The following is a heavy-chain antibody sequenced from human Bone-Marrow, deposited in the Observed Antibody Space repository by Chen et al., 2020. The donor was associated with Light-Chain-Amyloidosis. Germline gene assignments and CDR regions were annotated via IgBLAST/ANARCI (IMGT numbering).Heavy chain of an antibody. CDR1: DYTFPNYW. D-gene: IGHD5-12*01. CDR2: IYPDDSDA. V-gene: IGHV5-51*03. Sequence: GQPGPEVKKPGGSLKTPGKAPDYTFPNYWIGWVRQMPGKGLEWMGVIYPDDSDARYSPSFEGQVTISADKSITTAYLQWRSLKASDTAMYYCARRRDGYNFDYWGQGTLVTVSS. J-gene: IGHJ4*02. CDR3: ARRRDGYNFDY.